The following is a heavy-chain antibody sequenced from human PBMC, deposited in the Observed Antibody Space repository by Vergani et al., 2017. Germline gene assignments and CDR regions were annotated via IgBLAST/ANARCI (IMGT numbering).Heavy chain of an antibody. CDR2: IWYDGSNK. J-gene: IGHJ4*02. CDR3: AREGLLMSCLDY. CDR1: GFTFSSYG. D-gene: IGHD2/OR15-2a*01. V-gene: IGHV3-33*01. Sequence: QVQLVESGGGVVQPGRSLRLSCAASGFTFSSYGMHWVRQAPGKGLEWVAVIWYDGSNKYYADSVKGRFTISRDNSKNTLYLQMNSLRAEDTAVYYCAREGLLMSCLDYWGQGTLVTVSS.